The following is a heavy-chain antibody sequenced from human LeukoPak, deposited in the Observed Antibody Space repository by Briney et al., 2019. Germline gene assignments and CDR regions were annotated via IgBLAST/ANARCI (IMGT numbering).Heavy chain of an antibody. CDR3: AKYFYDRSGYYDAAPLDS. Sequence: GGSLSLSCAASGFTFSSYAMTWVRQAPGKGLEWVSSISDNAYTTYYADSVRGRFTISRDNSKNTLYLQMIGLRPEDTAVYSCAKYFYDRSGYYDAAPLDSWGQGTLVTVFS. CDR1: GFTFSSYA. J-gene: IGHJ4*02. V-gene: IGHV3-23*01. D-gene: IGHD3-22*01. CDR2: ISDNAYTT.